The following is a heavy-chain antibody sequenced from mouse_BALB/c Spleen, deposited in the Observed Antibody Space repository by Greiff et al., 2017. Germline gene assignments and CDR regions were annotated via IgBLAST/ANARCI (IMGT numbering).Heavy chain of an antibody. D-gene: IGHD2-2*01. J-gene: IGHJ1*01. CDR3: AREGLRRWYFDV. CDR2: ISSGGST. V-gene: IGHV5-6-5*01. CDR1: GFTFSSYA. Sequence: EVKLQESGGGLVKPGGSLKLSCAASGFTFSSYAMSWVRQTPEKRLEWVASISSGGSTYYPDSVKGRFTISRDNARNILYLQMSSLRSEDTAMYYCAREGLRRWYFDVWGAGTTVTVSS.